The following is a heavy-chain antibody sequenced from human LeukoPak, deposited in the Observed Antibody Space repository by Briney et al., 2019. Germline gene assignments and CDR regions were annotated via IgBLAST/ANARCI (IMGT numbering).Heavy chain of an antibody. CDR3: ARGLGTYDSSELTWPMISL. V-gene: IGHV1-8*01. J-gene: IGHJ4*02. CDR2: MNPNSGDT. CDR1: GYTFTSYE. Sequence: ASVKVSCKASGYTFTSYEINWVRQATGQGLEWMGWMNPNSGDTAYAQKFQGRITMTRSTSIRTAYMELSGLRSEDTAVYYCARGLGTYDSSELTWPMISLWGQGTLVTVSS. D-gene: IGHD3-22*01.